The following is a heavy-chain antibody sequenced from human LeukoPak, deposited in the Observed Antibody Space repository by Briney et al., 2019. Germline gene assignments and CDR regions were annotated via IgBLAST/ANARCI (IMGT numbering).Heavy chain of an antibody. J-gene: IGHJ5*02. D-gene: IGHD1-26*01. Sequence: GGSLRLSCAASGFTFSSYAMSWVRQAPGKGLEWVSAISGSGGSTYYADSVKGRFTISRDNSKNTLYLQMNSLRAEDTAVYYCARSNSGSYYGWFDPWGQGTLVTVSS. V-gene: IGHV3-23*01. CDR2: ISGSGGST. CDR1: GFTFSSYA. CDR3: ARSNSGSYYGWFDP.